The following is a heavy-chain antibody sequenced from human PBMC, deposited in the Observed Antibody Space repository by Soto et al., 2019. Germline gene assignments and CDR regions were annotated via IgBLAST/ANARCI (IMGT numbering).Heavy chain of an antibody. CDR1: GYTFTTYY. Sequence: ASVKVSCKASGYTFTTYYMHWVRQAPGKGLEWMGIISPYGGRTSYAHKFQGRVTMTRDTSTSTVYMELSSLRSEDTAVYYCATRDPVDXWGQGTLVTVSX. V-gene: IGHV1-46*01. CDR2: ISPYGGRT. CDR3: ATRDPVDX. J-gene: IGHJ4*02.